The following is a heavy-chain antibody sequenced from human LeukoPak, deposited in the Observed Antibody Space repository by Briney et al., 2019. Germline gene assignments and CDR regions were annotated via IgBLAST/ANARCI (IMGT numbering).Heavy chain of an antibody. V-gene: IGHV3-48*02. CDR2: IPSSSSTK. Sequence: GGSLRLSCAASGFTVSTNYMSWVRQAPGKGLEWVSYIPSSSSTKYYADSVKGRFTISRDNDNNSLYLQMNALTDEDTAVYYCARTRRNGMDVWGQGTTVTVSS. J-gene: IGHJ6*02. CDR1: GFTVSTNY. CDR3: ARTRRNGMDV.